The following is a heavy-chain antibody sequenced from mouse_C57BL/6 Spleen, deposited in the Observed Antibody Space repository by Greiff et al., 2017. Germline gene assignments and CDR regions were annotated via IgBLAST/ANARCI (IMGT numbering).Heavy chain of an antibody. CDR1: GYSITRGYY. J-gene: IGHJ1*03. V-gene: IGHV3-6*01. CDR3: ARGGYYGSSYVFYWYFDV. D-gene: IGHD1-1*01. CDR2: ISYDGSN. Sequence: ESGPGLVKPSQSLSLTCSVTGYSITRGYYWNWIRPFPGNNLEWMGYISYDGSNNYNPSLKNRISITRDTSTNQFFLKLNSVTTEDTATYYWARGGYYGSSYVFYWYFDVWGTGTTVTVSS.